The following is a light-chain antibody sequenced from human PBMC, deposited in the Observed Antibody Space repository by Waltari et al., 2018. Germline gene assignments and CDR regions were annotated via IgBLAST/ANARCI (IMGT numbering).Light chain of an antibody. CDR2: DVS. Sequence: QSALTQPRSVSGSPGQSVTISCTGTSSDVGGYNYVSWYQQHPGKAPKVMIYDVSKRPSRVPGRFSGSKSGNTASLTISGLQAEDEADYYCCSYAGSYTWVFGGGTKLTVL. CDR3: CSYAGSYTWV. CDR1: SSDVGGYNY. V-gene: IGLV2-11*01. J-gene: IGLJ3*02.